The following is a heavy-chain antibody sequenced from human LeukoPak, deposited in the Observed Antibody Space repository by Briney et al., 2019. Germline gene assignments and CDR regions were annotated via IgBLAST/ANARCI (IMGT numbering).Heavy chain of an antibody. D-gene: IGHD6-13*01. CDR1: GSSFNNYA. J-gene: IGHJ4*02. V-gene: IGHV3-21*01. Sequence: GGSLRLSCSASGSSFNNYAMSWIRQAPGKGLEWVSSISSSSSYIYYADSVKGRFTISRDNAKNSLYLQMNSLRAEDTAVYYCAREGDSSSWYEVDYFDYWGQGTLVTVSS. CDR2: ISSSSSYI. CDR3: AREGDSSSWYEVDYFDY.